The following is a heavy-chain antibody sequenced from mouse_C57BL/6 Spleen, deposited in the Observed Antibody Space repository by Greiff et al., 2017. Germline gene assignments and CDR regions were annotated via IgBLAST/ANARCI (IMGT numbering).Heavy chain of an antibody. D-gene: IGHD3-2*02. CDR3: ARGLRLLYYYAMDY. V-gene: IGHV1-42*01. Sequence: EVQLVESGPELVKPGASVKISCKASGYSFTGYYMNWVKQSPEKSLEWIGEINPSTGGTTYNQKFKAKATLTVDKSSSTAYMQLKSLTSEDSAVYYCARGLRLLYYYAMDYWGQGTSVTVSS. J-gene: IGHJ4*01. CDR1: GYSFTGYY. CDR2: INPSTGGT.